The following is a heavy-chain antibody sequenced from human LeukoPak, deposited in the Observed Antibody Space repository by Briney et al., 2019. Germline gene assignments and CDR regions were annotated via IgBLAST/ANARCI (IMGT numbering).Heavy chain of an antibody. D-gene: IGHD5-12*01. CDR3: ARRYSGYGNAFDI. CDR1: GGSISSYY. Sequence: SETLSLTCTVSGGSISSYYWSWIRQPPGKGLEWIGYIYSSGSTNYSPSLKSRVTISVDTSKNQFSLRLYSVTAADTAVYYCARRYSGYGNAFDIWGQGTMVTVSS. J-gene: IGHJ3*02. CDR2: IYSSGST. V-gene: IGHV4-59*08.